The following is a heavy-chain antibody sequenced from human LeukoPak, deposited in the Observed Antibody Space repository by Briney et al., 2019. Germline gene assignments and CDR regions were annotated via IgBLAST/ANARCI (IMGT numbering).Heavy chain of an antibody. J-gene: IGHJ4*02. CDR1: GGSISSGGYY. V-gene: IGHV4-31*03. D-gene: IGHD3-16*01. CDR2: IYYSGST. Sequence: SQTLSLTCTVSGGSISSGGYYWSWIRQHPGKGLEWIGYIYYSGSTYYNPSLKSRVTVSVDTSKNQFSLKLSSVTAADTAVYYCARDTGGGGSLYYFDYWGQGTLVTVSS. CDR3: ARDTGGGGSLYYFDY.